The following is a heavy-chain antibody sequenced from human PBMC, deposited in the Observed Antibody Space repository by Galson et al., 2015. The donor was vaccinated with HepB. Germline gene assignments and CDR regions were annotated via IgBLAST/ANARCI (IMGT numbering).Heavy chain of an antibody. V-gene: IGHV5-10-1*01. CDR2: IDPSDSFS. J-gene: IGHJ6*02. CDR3: ARPPSESSGWAYYGMDV. Sequence: QSGAEVKKPGESLRISCKGSGYNFTSYWIGWVRQMPGKGLEWMGRIDPSDSFSHYSPSFQGHITISADKSINTAFLQWSSLKASDTAIYYCARPPSESSGWAYYGMDVWGQGTTVIVSS. CDR1: GYNFTSYW. D-gene: IGHD6-19*01.